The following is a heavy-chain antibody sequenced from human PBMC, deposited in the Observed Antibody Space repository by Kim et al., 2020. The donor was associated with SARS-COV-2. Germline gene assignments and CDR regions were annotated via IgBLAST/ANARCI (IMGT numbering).Heavy chain of an antibody. J-gene: IGHJ5*02. CDR3: ARASAVLFGGQFDP. CDR1: GGSISSGGYY. D-gene: IGHD3-10*01. CDR2: IYYSGST. V-gene: IGHV4-31*03. Sequence: SETLSLTCTVSGGSISSGGYYWSWIRQHPGKGLEWIGYIYYSGSTYYNPSLKSRVTISVDTSKNQFSLKLSSVTAADTAVYYCARASAVLFGGQFDPWGQGTLVTVSS.